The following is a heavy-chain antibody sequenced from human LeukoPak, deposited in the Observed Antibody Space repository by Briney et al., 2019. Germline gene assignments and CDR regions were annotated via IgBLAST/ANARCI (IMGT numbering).Heavy chain of an antibody. CDR2: IYYSGST. CDR3: ARETDSSGYYY. CDR1: GVSISSGGYY. Sequence: SETLSLTCTVSGVSISSGGYYWSWIRQHPGKGLEWIGYIYYSGSTYYNPSLKSRVTISVDTSKNQFSLKLSSVTAADTAVYYCARETDSSGYYYWGQGTLVTVSS. D-gene: IGHD3-22*01. J-gene: IGHJ4*02. V-gene: IGHV4-31*03.